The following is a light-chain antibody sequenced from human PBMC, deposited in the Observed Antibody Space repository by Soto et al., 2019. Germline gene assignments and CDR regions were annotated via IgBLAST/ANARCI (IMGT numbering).Light chain of an antibody. J-gene: IGKJ2*01. Sequence: EIVLTQSPGTLSLSPGERATLSCMASQTLTTRFLAWYQKKPGQAPRLLIYGASSRAPGIPDRFSGSGSGTEYTLTISRLEPEDFAVYSCQQYADLPYTFGQGTTLEIK. CDR2: GAS. V-gene: IGKV3-20*01. CDR1: QTLTTRF. CDR3: QQYADLPYT.